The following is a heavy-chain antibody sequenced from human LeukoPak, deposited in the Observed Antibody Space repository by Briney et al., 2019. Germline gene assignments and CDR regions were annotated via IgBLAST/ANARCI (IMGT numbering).Heavy chain of an antibody. V-gene: IGHV3-30*18. CDR3: AKDRRYYDSTGYYWYFDY. D-gene: IGHD3-22*01. CDR2: ISEDESDK. J-gene: IGHJ4*02. Sequence: GGSLRPSCAASGFTFRKYGIHWVRQAPGKGLEWVAVISEDESDKQYADSVKGRFTISRDNSKNTVYLQMNSLRAEDTAVYYCAKDRRYYDSTGYYWYFDYWGQGTLVTVSS. CDR1: GFTFRKYG.